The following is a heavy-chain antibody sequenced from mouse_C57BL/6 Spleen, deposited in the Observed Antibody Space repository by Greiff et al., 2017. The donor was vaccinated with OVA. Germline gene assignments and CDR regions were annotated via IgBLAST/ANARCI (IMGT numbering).Heavy chain of an antibody. CDR1: GYAFSSYW. CDR3: ARGDYGSPWFAY. Sequence: QVQLKQSGAELVKPGASVKISCKASGYAFSSYWMNWVKQRPGKGLEWIGQIYPGDGDTNYNGKFTGKATLTADKSSSTAYMQLSSLTSEDSAVYFCARGDYGSPWFAYWGQGTLVTVSA. D-gene: IGHD1-1*01. CDR2: IYPGDGDT. V-gene: IGHV1-80*01. J-gene: IGHJ3*01.